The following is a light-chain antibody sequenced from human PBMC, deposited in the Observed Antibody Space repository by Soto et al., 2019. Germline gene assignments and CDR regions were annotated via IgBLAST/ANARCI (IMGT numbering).Light chain of an antibody. CDR3: QHYGSSPIT. CDR1: QSVSSR. J-gene: IGKJ5*01. CDR2: GAS. Sequence: EIVLTQSPGTLSLSPGERATLSCRASQSVSSRLAWYQQKPGQAPRLLISGASSRATGIPDRFSGSGSGTDFTLTISRLEPEDFALYYCQHYGSSPITFGQGTRLEIK. V-gene: IGKV3-20*01.